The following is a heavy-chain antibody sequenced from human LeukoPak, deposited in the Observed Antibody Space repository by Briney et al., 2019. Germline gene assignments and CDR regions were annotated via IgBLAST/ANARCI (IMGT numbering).Heavy chain of an antibody. J-gene: IGHJ4*02. D-gene: IGHD6-13*01. V-gene: IGHV3-21*01. CDR2: ISSSSSYI. CDR1: GFTFSSYP. CDR3: ARDRGSSTGLDY. Sequence: GRSLRLSCTASGFTFSSYPMHWVRQAPGKGLEWVSSISSSSSYIYYADSVKGRFTISRDNAKNSLYLQMNSLRAEDTAVYYCARDRGSSTGLDYWGQGTLVTVSS.